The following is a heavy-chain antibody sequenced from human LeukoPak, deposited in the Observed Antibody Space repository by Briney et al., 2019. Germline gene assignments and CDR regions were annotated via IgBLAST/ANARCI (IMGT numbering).Heavy chain of an antibody. J-gene: IGHJ4*02. CDR2: IYTSGST. Sequence: PSETLSLTCTVSGGSISSNYWSWIRQPAGKGLEWIGRIYTSGSTNYNPSLKSRVTMSVDTSKNQFSLKLSSVTAADTAVYYCARAPYYYDSSGIPYYFDYWGQGTLVTVSS. CDR3: ARAPYYYDSSGIPYYFDY. CDR1: GGSISSNY. V-gene: IGHV4-4*07. D-gene: IGHD3-22*01.